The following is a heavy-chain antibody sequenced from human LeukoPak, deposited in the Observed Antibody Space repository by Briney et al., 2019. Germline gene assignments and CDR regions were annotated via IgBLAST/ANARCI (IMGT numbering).Heavy chain of an antibody. V-gene: IGHV4-34*01. Sequence: SETLSLTCAVYGGSFSGYYWSWIRQPPGKGLGWIGEINHSGSSNYNPSLKSRVTISVDTSKNQFSLKLSSVTAADTAVYYCARGEDGDYYFQHWGQGTLVTVSS. CDR2: INHSGSS. J-gene: IGHJ1*01. CDR3: ARGEDGDYYFQH. D-gene: IGHD4-17*01. CDR1: GGSFSGYY.